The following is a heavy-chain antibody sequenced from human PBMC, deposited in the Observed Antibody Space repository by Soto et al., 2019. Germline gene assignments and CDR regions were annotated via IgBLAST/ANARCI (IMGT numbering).Heavy chain of an antibody. D-gene: IGHD5-18*01. CDR1: GFTFSSYA. CDR2: ISGSGGST. V-gene: IGHV3-23*01. J-gene: IGHJ6*02. CDR3: AKGGLYSYGYLFYYYYGMDV. Sequence: LSLSCAASGFTFSSYAMRWVRQAPGKGLEWVSAISGSGGSTYYADSVKGRFTISRDNSKNTLYLQMNSLRAEDTAVYYCAKGGLYSYGYLFYYYYGMDVWGQGTTVTVSS.